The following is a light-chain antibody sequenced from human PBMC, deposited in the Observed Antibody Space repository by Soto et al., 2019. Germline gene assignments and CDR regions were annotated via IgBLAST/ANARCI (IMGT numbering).Light chain of an antibody. CDR1: QSVSSY. J-gene: IGKJ4*01. CDR3: QQRSSWPLT. CDR2: DAS. V-gene: IGKV3-11*01. Sequence: EVVLTQSPATLSLSPGERATLSCRASQSVSSYLAWYQQKPGQAPRLLIYDASNRATGIPARFSGSGSGTDFTLTISSLQSEDFAAYYCQQRSSWPLTFGGGTKVDI.